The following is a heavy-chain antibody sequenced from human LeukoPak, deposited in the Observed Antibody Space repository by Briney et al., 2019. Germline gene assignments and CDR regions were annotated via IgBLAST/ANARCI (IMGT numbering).Heavy chain of an antibody. CDR3: AREGPSSCYDY. CDR2: INPNSGGT. CDR1: GFTFTSYA. J-gene: IGHJ4*02. V-gene: IGHV1-2*02. D-gene: IGHD2-15*01. Sequence: ASVKVSCKASGFTFTSYAIHWVRQAPGQGLEWMGWINPNSGGTNYAQKFQGRVTMTRDTSISTAYMELSRLRSDDTAVYYCAREGPSSCYDYWGQGTLVTVSS.